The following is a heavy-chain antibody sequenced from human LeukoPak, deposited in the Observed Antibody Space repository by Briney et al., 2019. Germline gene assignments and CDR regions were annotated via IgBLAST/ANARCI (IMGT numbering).Heavy chain of an antibody. D-gene: IGHD6-13*01. V-gene: IGHV3-64*01. Sequence: PGGSLRLSCAASGFTFSSSAMHWVRQAPGKGLEHVSAISSDGGSTYYANSVKGRFSISRDSSENMLYLQMGSLRSEDMAVYYCERGGRYSSSSLDYWGQGILVSVSS. CDR1: GFTFSSSA. CDR3: ERGGRYSSSSLDY. J-gene: IGHJ4*02. CDR2: ISSDGGST.